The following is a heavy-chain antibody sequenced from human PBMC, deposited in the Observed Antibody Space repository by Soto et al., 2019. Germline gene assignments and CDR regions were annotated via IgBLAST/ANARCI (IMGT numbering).Heavy chain of an antibody. V-gene: IGHV4-59*01. D-gene: IGHD3-22*01. CDR1: GDSISSYY. Sequence: QVQLQESGPGLVKPSETLSLTCAVSGDSISSYYCMWIRQPPGKGLESIGYLYYGRSANYYPSLQSRVTLSVDTSPNQCSLTLSSMTAADTAVYYCALRSMAVVPEYWGQGTLVTVSS. CDR2: LYYGRSA. CDR3: ALRSMAVVPEY. J-gene: IGHJ4*02.